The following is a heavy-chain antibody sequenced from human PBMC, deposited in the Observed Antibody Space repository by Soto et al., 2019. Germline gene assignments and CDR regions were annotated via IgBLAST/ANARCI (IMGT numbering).Heavy chain of an antibody. CDR2: IIPIFGTA. V-gene: IGHV1-69*06. Sequence: QVQLVQSGAEVKKPGSSVKVSCKASGGTFSSYAISWVRQAPGQGLEWMGGIIPIFGTADYAQKFQGRVTITADKSTSTAYMELSSLRSEDTAVYYCARDVGHSKLLLRLTGWFDPWGLGTLVTVSS. CDR1: GGTFSSYA. D-gene: IGHD2-15*01. J-gene: IGHJ5*02. CDR3: ARDVGHSKLLLRLTGWFDP.